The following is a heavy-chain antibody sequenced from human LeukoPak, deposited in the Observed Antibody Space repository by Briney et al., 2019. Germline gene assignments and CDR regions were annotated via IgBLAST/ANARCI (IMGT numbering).Heavy chain of an antibody. CDR1: GFTFSHYW. Sequence: PGGSLRLSCAASGFTFSHYWMAWVRQAPGKGLEWVADIKEDGNDKHYLDSVRGRFTISRDNAGNSMYLQMSSLRPDDTAMYFCARSKDRSWPFDYWGQGTLVTVSS. CDR2: IKEDGNDK. CDR3: ARSKDRSWPFDY. D-gene: IGHD4-11*01. V-gene: IGHV3-7*01. J-gene: IGHJ4*02.